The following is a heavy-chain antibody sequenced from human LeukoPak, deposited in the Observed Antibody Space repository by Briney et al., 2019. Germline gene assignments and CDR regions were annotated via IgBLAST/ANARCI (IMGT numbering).Heavy chain of an antibody. CDR2: INPSGGST. Sequence: ASVKVSCKASGYTFTSYYMHWVRQAPGQGLEWMGIINPSGGSTSYAQKFQGRVTVTRDTSTSTVYMELSSLGSEDTAVYYCARATYYYDSSGRTLTALDWYFDLWGRGTLVTVSS. D-gene: IGHD3-22*01. V-gene: IGHV1-46*01. CDR3: ARATYYYDSSGRTLTALDWYFDL. J-gene: IGHJ2*01. CDR1: GYTFTSYY.